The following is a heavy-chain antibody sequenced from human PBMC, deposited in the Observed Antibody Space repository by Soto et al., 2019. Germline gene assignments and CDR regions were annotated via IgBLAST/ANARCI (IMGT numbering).Heavy chain of an antibody. D-gene: IGHD3-9*01. J-gene: IGHJ4*02. CDR2: ISRTGDYR. CDR1: GFTFSDYS. V-gene: IGHV3-21*01. CDR3: ARLDITQIDY. Sequence: PGGSLRLSCAASGFTFSDYSMNWVRQAPGKGLEWVSSISRTGDYRYYADSLKGRLTASRDNAKNSLYLHMNNLRAEDTAVYFCARLDITQIDYWGQGTLVTVSS.